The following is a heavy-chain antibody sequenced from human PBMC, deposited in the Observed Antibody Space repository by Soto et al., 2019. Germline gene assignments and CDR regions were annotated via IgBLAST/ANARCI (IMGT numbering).Heavy chain of an antibody. CDR3: ARELGVEVDCDS. J-gene: IGHJ5*01. Sequence: SQTLSLTFVISGDTVSSNSAAWNWIRQSPSRGLEWLGRTYYRSSWYDDYAISVKSRVSINPDTSKNQFSLQLNSVTPEDTAVYSCARELGVEVDCDSWCHGTQVTVSS. D-gene: IGHD2-15*01. V-gene: IGHV6-1*01. CDR1: GDTVSSNSAA. CDR2: TYYRSSWYD.